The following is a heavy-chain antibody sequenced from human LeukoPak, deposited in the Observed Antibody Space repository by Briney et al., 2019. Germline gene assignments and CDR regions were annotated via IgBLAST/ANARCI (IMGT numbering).Heavy chain of an antibody. J-gene: IGHJ4*02. V-gene: IGHV3-13*01. CDR3: ARQMTPHGNFDY. Sequence: GGSLRLSCAASGFTFSDYAMHWVRQATGKGLEWVSAIGTAGDTFYPGSVKGRFTISRENAKNSLYLQMNSLRAEDTAVYYCARQMTPHGNFDYWGQGTLVTVSS. CDR2: IGTAGDT. CDR1: GFTFSDYA. D-gene: IGHD1-26*01.